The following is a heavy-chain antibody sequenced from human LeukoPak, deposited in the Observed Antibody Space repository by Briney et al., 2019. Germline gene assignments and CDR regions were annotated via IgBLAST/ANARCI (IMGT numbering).Heavy chain of an antibody. CDR3: ARDRVYCSSTSCYRGHAFDI. V-gene: IGHV1-18*01. J-gene: IGHJ3*02. CDR1: GYTFTSYG. CDR2: ISAYNGNT. Sequence: ASVKVSCKASGYTFTSYGISWVRQAPGQGLGWMGWISAYNGNTNYAQKLQGRVSMTADTSTSTAYMELRSLRSDDTAVYYCARDRVYCSSTSCYRGHAFDIWGRGTMVTVSS. D-gene: IGHD2-2*02.